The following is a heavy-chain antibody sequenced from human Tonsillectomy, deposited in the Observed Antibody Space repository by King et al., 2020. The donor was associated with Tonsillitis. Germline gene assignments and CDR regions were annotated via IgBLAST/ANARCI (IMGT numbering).Heavy chain of an antibody. V-gene: IGHV3-23*01. CDR3: AKLAQNPITMVRGKSGWYFDL. CDR2: ISGSGGST. CDR1: GFTFSSYA. Sequence: VQLQESGGGLVQPGGSLRLSCAASGFTFSSYAMSWVRQAPGKGLEWVSAISGSGGSTYYADSVKGRFTISRDNSKNTLYLQMNSLRAEDTAVYYCAKLAQNPITMVRGKSGWYFDLWGRGTLVTVSS. D-gene: IGHD3-10*01. J-gene: IGHJ2*01.